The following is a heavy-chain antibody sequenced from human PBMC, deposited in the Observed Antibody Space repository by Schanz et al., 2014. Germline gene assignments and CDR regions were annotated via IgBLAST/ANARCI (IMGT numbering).Heavy chain of an antibody. J-gene: IGHJ4*02. CDR1: GFTFSNHA. CDR3: ARDGAELYYFDD. D-gene: IGHD1-1*01. V-gene: IGHV3-23*04. Sequence: EVQLVESGGGLVQPGGSLRLSCAASGFTFSNHALSWVRQAPGKGLEWVSGISWNGGTKDYADSVKGRFTISRDNAKNSLYLQMNGLRAEDTAVFYCARDGAELYYFDDWGQGTLVTVSS. CDR2: ISWNGGTK.